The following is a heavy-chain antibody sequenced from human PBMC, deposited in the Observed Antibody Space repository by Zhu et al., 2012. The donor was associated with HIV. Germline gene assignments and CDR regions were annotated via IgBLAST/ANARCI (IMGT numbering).Heavy chain of an antibody. CDR1: GGSLRNYY. D-gene: IGHD1-1*01. J-gene: IGHJ3*02. V-gene: IGHV4-4*09. CDR3: ARDRLEATAPEVAFDI. CDR2: ISTSGKI. Sequence: QVQLQQSGPRLVKPSETLSLTCIVSGGSLRNYYWNWVRQSPGKGLEWIGYISTSGKIIYNPFLKSRVTMSLDTSKNQLSLKATSVTAADTAVYYCARDRLEATAPEVAFDIWGQGTVVTVSS.